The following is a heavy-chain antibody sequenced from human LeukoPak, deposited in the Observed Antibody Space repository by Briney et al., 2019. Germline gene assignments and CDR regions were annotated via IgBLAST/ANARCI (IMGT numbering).Heavy chain of an antibody. CDR3: ARDKPYSSGWYDAFDI. J-gene: IGHJ3*02. CDR2: ISAYNGNT. V-gene: IGHV1-18*01. Sequence: ASVNVSCKASGYTFTSYGISWVRQAPGQGLEWMGWISAYNGNTNYAQKLQGRVTMTTDTSTSTAYMELRSLRSDDTAVYYCARDKPYSSGWYDAFDIWGQGTMVTVSS. CDR1: GYTFTSYG. D-gene: IGHD6-19*01.